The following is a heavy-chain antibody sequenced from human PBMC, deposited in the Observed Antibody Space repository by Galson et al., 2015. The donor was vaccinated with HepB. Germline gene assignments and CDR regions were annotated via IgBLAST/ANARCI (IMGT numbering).Heavy chain of an antibody. Sequence: SVKVSCKASGGTFSSYAISWVRQAPGQGLEWMGGIIPIFGIANYAQKFQGRVTITADESTSTAYMELSSLRSEDTAVYYCARLEAAGTYYYYGMDVWGQGTTVTVSS. CDR3: ARLEAAGTYYYYGMDV. J-gene: IGHJ6*02. CDR1: GGTFSSYA. D-gene: IGHD2-15*01. CDR2: IIPIFGIA. V-gene: IGHV1-69*13.